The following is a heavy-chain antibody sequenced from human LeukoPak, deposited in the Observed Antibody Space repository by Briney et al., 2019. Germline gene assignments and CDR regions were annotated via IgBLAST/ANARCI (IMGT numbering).Heavy chain of an antibody. CDR1: GFSFSRYW. CDR3: ARDKGDYDTSGSLFVF. D-gene: IGHD3-22*01. V-gene: IGHV3-7*03. CDR2: IKQGGGEI. J-gene: IGHJ4*02. Sequence: GGSLRLSCAASGFSFSRYWISWVRQVPRKGLEWVANIKQGGGEIYYVDSVKGRFTISRDNAKNSLYLQMNSLRAEDTAVYYCARDKGDYDTSGSLFVFGGQGTLVTVSS.